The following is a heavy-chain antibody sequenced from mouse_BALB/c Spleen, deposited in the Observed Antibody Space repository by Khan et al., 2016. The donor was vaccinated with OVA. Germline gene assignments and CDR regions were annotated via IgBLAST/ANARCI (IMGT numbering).Heavy chain of an antibody. CDR3: ARDRYYYGRGLAY. V-gene: IGHV2-6-7*01. CDR1: GFSLTGYG. CDR2: IWGDGST. J-gene: IGHJ3*01. D-gene: IGHD1-1*01. Sequence: QVQLQQSGPGLVAPSQSLSITCTVSGFSLTGYGVNWVRQPPGKGLEWLGMIWGDGSTDYNSALKSRLSISKDNSKNQVFLKMNSLQTDDTARYXCARDRYYYGRGLAYWGQGTLVTVSA.